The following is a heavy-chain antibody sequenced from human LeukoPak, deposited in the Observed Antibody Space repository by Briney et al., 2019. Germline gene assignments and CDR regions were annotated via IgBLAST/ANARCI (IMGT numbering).Heavy chain of an antibody. D-gene: IGHD5-18*01. CDR3: ARVEYSYGSYYSSYMDV. V-gene: IGHV4-59*01. J-gene: IGHJ6*03. Sequence: PSETLSLTCTVSGGSISSYYWSWIRQPPGKGLEWIGYIYYSGSTNYNPSLKSRVTISVDTSKNQFFLKLSSVTAADTAVYYCARVEYSYGSYYSSYMDVWGKGNPVTVSS. CDR1: GGSISSYY. CDR2: IYYSGST.